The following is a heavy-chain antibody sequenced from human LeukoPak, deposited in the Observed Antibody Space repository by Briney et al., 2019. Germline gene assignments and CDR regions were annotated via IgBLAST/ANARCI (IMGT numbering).Heavy chain of an antibody. D-gene: IGHD6-13*01. CDR1: GFTFSSYW. J-gene: IGHJ4*02. CDR3: VAAGTFDY. CDR2: VDGDGSTT. Sequence: GGSLRLSCAASGFTFSSYWMHWVRQAPGKGLVWVSRVDGDGSTTSYADSVKGRLTISRDNTKNTLYLQMNTLRAEDTAVYYCVAAGTFDYWGQGALVTVSS. V-gene: IGHV3-74*01.